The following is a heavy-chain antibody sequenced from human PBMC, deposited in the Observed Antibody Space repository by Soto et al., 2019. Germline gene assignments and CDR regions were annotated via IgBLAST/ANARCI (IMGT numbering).Heavy chain of an antibody. J-gene: IGHJ5*02. CDR3: TTQYGGYDFS. V-gene: IGHV3-23*01. CDR2: LTGNGGST. D-gene: IGHD5-12*01. Sequence: PGGFLRLSCAASGLTFNNYAMSWVRQAPGKGLEWVSGLTGNGGSTGYADSVKGRFTISRDNSKNTLYLQMNSLRAEDTAVYYCTTQYGGYDFSWGQGTLVTVSS. CDR1: GLTFNNYA.